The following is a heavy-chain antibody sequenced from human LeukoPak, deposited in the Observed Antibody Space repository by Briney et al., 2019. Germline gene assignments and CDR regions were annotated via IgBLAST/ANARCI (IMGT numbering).Heavy chain of an antibody. CDR3: ARQINVLRFLEWTGGDWFDP. V-gene: IGHV4-59*08. CDR1: GGSISSYY. CDR2: IYYSGST. D-gene: IGHD3-3*01. Sequence: SETLSLTCTVSGGSISSYYWSWIRQPPGKGLEWIGYIYYSGSTNYNPSLKSRVTISVDTSKNQFSLKLSSVTAADTAVYYCARQINVLRFLEWTGGDWFDPWGQGTLVTVSS. J-gene: IGHJ5*02.